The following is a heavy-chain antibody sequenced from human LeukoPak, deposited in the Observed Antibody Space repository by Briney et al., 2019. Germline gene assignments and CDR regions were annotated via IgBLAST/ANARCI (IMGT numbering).Heavy chain of an antibody. Sequence: GGSLRLFCAASGFTFTSYLMSWVRQAPGKGLEWVANIKQDGSEKYYVDSVKGRFTISGDNAKNSLYLQMNSLRAEDTAVYYSARIARILTGYYQQYCFDCWGQGTLVTVSS. J-gene: IGHJ4*02. CDR1: GFTFTSYL. V-gene: IGHV3-7*01. CDR3: ARIARILTGYYQQYCFDC. CDR2: IKQDGSEK. D-gene: IGHD3-9*01.